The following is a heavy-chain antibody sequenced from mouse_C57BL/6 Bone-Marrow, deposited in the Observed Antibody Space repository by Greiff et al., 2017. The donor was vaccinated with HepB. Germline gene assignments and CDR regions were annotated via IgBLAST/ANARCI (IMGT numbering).Heavy chain of an antibody. CDR2: IDPENGDT. CDR1: GFNIKDDY. J-gene: IGHJ2*01. V-gene: IGHV14-4*01. Sequence: EVQLQQSGAELVRPGASVKLSCTASGFNIKDDYMHWVKQRPEQGLEWIGWIDPENGDTEYASKFQGKATITADTSSNTAYLQLSSLTSEDTAVYYCASGYSNSIDYWGQGTTLTVSS. D-gene: IGHD2-5*01. CDR3: ASGYSNSIDY.